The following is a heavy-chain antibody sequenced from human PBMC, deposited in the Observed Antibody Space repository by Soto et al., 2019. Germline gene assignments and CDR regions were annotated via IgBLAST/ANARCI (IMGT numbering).Heavy chain of an antibody. CDR1: GYTFTSYG. CDR3: ARDLYRTDSSGYYGAFDI. J-gene: IGHJ3*02. CDR2: ISAYNGNT. Sequence: QVQLVQSGAEVKKPGASVKVSCKASGYTFTSYGISWVRQAPGQGLEWMGWISAYNGNTNYAQKLQGRVTMTTDTSTRTAYIELRSLRSDDTAVYYCARDLYRTDSSGYYGAFDIWGQGTMVTVSS. D-gene: IGHD3-22*01. V-gene: IGHV1-18*01.